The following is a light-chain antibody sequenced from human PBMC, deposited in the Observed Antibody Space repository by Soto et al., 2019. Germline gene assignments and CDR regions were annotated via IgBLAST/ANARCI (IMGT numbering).Light chain of an antibody. Sequence: EILLTQSPGTLSLSPGERATLSCRASQSVSSKYLAWYQQKPGQAPRVLIYGTSIRASGVPERFNGGGSGTDFTLTITRLEPEDFAVYYCQQYGSSLFTFGPGTKVDFK. V-gene: IGKV3-20*01. J-gene: IGKJ3*01. CDR3: QQYGSSLFT. CDR2: GTS. CDR1: QSVSSKY.